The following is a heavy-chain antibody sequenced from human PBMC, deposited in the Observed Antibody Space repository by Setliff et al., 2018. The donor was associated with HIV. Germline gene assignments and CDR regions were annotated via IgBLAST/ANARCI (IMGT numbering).Heavy chain of an antibody. J-gene: IGHJ4*01. V-gene: IGHV1-3*01. CDR3: ARGALLAVFDFDH. D-gene: IGHD3-10*01. Sequence: ASVKVSCKTSGNTFATYSIHWVRQAPGQSLEWMGWINVGKGDTKYSQELQGRITLTTDTSANTAYMELSSLRSDDTAVYFCARGALLAVFDFDHWGHGTRVTVSS. CDR2: INVGKGDT. CDR1: GNTFATYS.